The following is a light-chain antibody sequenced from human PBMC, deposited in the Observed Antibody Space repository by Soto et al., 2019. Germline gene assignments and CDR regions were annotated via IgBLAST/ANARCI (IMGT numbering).Light chain of an antibody. CDR3: SSYTNNNVL. V-gene: IGLV2-18*02. CDR1: SDR. J-gene: IGLJ2*01. CDR2: EVS. Sequence: QSVLTQPPSVSGSPGQSVTISCTGTSDRVSWYKQPPGTAPKVMIYEVSNRPSGVPDRFSGSKSGNTASLTISGLQAEDEADYYCSSYTNNNVLFGGGTKLTVL.